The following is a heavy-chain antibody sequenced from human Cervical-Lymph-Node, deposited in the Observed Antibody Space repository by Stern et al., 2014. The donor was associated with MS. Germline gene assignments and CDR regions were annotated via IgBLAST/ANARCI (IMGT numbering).Heavy chain of an antibody. CDR2: IRGSGGST. V-gene: IGHV3-23*04. Sequence: EVQLVESGGGLVQPGGALRLYCATSGFTFSSYAMSWVRQDPGKGLEWVSAIRGSGGSTYYADSVKGRFTISRDNSKNTLYLQMNSLRAEDTAVYYCAKMRQQLVPQGYYFDYWGQGTLVTVSS. D-gene: IGHD6-13*01. CDR1: GFTFSSYA. J-gene: IGHJ4*02. CDR3: AKMRQQLVPQGYYFDY.